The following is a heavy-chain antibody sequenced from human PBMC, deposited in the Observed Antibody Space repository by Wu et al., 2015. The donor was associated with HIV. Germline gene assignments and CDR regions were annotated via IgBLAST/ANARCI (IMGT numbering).Heavy chain of an antibody. D-gene: IGHD1-1*01. J-gene: IGHJ5*02. Sequence: QVQLVQSGAEVKKPGSSVKVSCKASGGTFSSYAISWVRQAPGQGLEWMGRIIPIFGTANYAQKFQGRVTITTDESTSTVYMDLSSLRSEDTAVYFCVRGYSGDTNLDSWFDTWGQGTQVTVSS. CDR1: GGTFSSYA. V-gene: IGHV1-69*05. CDR2: IIPIFGTA. CDR3: VRGYSGDTNLDSWFDT.